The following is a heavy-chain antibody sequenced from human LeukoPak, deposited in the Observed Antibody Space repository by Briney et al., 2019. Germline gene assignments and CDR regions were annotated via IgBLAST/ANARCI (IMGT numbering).Heavy chain of an antibody. J-gene: IGHJ4*02. CDR3: VKNSGWYCLDY. CDR1: GGSISGSGYY. D-gene: IGHD6-13*01. V-gene: IGHV3-7*03. Sequence: ETLSLTCTVSGGSISGSGYYWGWIRQAPGKGLERVADINGDGSHSYCVDFVKGRFTLSRDNAKNSLFLQMNSLRAEDTAVYYCVKNSGWYCLDYWGQGTLVTVSS. CDR2: INGDGSHS.